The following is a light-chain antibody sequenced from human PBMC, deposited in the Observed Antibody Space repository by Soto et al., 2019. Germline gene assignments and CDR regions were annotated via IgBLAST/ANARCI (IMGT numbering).Light chain of an antibody. CDR2: DTT. CDR1: TGAVTSGHY. J-gene: IGLJ2*01. Sequence: QTVVTQEPSLTVSPGGTVTLTCGSSTGAVTSGHYTYWFQQRPGQAPRTLIYDTTEKHSWTPARFSGSLFEGKAALTLSGAEPEDEADYYCFVSYSGVRVVGGGTKLTVL. V-gene: IGLV7-46*01. CDR3: FVSYSGVRV.